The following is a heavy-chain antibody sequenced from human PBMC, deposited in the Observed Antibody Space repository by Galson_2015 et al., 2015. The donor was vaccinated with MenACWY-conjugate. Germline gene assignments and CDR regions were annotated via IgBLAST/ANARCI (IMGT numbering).Heavy chain of an antibody. D-gene: IGHD3-3*01. CDR1: GFTFSSYG. V-gene: IGHV3-30*18. Sequence: SLRLSCAASGFTFSSYGIHWVRQAPGKGLEWVAIVSYDGNNKYYADSVKGRFTISRDNSKNTLYLRMNSLRSEDTAVYHCAKDRGVFGVNYYYYGMDVWGQGTTVTVSS. J-gene: IGHJ6*02. CDR2: VSYDGNNK. CDR3: AKDRGVFGVNYYYYGMDV.